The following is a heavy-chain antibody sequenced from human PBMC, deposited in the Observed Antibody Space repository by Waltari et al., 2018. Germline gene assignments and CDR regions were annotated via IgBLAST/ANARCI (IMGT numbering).Heavy chain of an antibody. Sequence: QVQLVESGGGVVQPGRSLRLSCAASGFTFSSYAMHWVRQAPGKGLEWVAVISYDGSNKYYADSVKGRFTISRDNSKNTLYLQMNSLRAEDTAVYYCARDLDYGDGPCYWGQGTLVTVSS. CDR2: ISYDGSNK. CDR1: GFTFSSYA. D-gene: IGHD4-17*01. CDR3: ARDLDYGDGPCY. V-gene: IGHV3-30-3*01. J-gene: IGHJ4*02.